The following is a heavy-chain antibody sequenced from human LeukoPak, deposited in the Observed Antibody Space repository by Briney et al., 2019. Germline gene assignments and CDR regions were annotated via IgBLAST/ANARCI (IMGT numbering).Heavy chain of an antibody. V-gene: IGHV4-59*12. D-gene: IGHD6-13*01. CDR2: IYYSGST. CDR3: ARERSSSWIDYYYYYMDV. Sequence: SETLSPTCTVSGGSISSYYWSWIRQPPGKGLEWIGYIYYSGSTNYNPSLKSRVTMSVDTSKNQFSLKLSSVTAADTAVYYCARERSSSWIDYYYYYMDVWGKGTTVTISS. J-gene: IGHJ6*03. CDR1: GGSISSYY.